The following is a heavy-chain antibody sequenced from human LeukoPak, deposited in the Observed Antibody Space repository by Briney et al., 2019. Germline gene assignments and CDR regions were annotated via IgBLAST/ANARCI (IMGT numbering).Heavy chain of an antibody. Sequence: ASVKVSCKASGYTFTGYYMHWVRQAPGQGLEWMGWINPNSGGTNYAQKFQGRVTMTRDTSISTAYMELSRLRSDDTAVYYCARDLVSGSSGYDFDYWGQGTLSPSPQ. D-gene: IGHD3-22*01. CDR2: INPNSGGT. CDR3: ARDLVSGSSGYDFDY. J-gene: IGHJ4*02. V-gene: IGHV1-2*02. CDR1: GYTFTGYY.